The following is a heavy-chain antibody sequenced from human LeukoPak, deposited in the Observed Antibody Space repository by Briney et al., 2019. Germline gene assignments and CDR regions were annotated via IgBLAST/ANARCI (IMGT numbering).Heavy chain of an antibody. D-gene: IGHD7-27*01. CDR2: IKQDGSEK. CDR3: ASIYLTRALPVY. J-gene: IGHJ4*02. CDR1: GFTFSSYR. Sequence: GGSLRLSCAASGFTFSSYRMSWVRQAPGKGLEWVANIKQDGSEKYYVDSVKGRFTISRDNAKNSLYLQMNSLRAEDTAVYYCASIYLTRALPVYWGQGTLVTVSS. V-gene: IGHV3-7*03.